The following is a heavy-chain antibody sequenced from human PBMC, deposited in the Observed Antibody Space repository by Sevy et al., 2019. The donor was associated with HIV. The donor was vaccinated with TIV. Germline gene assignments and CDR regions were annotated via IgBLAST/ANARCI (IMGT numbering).Heavy chain of an antibody. CDR3: ARGNENSRGRNYMDV. J-gene: IGHJ6*03. CDR1: GFTFSGYW. D-gene: IGHD6-13*01. CDR2: INSDGSST. V-gene: IGHV3-74*01. Sequence: GGSLRLSCAASGFTFSGYWMYWVRQAPGKGLVWVSRINSDGSSTSYADSVKGRFTISRDNAKNTLYVQMNSLRAEDTAVYYCARGNENSRGRNYMDVWGKGTTVTVSS.